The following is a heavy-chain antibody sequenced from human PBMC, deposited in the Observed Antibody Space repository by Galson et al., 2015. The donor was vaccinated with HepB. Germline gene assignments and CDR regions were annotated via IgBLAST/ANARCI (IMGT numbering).Heavy chain of an antibody. D-gene: IGHD3-22*01. CDR2: ISAYNGNT. J-gene: IGHJ1*01. CDR3: ARGSGIVVVTQPYFQH. V-gene: IGHV1-18*01. CDR1: GYTFTSYG. Sequence: SVKVSCKASGYTFTSYGISWVRQAPGQGLEWMGWISAYNGNTNYAQKLQGRVTMTTDTYTSTAYMELRSLRSDDTAVYYCARGSGIVVVTQPYFQHWGQGTLVTVSS.